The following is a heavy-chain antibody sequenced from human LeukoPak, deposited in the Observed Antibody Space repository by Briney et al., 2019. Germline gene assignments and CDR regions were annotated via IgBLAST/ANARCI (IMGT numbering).Heavy chain of an antibody. Sequence: GGSLRLSRIASGFTFDDYAMHWVRQAPGKGLEWVSGISWNSGSIGYADSVKGRFTISRDNAKNSLYLQMNSLRAEDTAVYYCARDPNYYYYCYMDVWGKGTTVTVSS. CDR3: ARDPNYYYYCYMDV. V-gene: IGHV3-9*01. CDR1: GFTFDDYA. CDR2: ISWNSGSI. J-gene: IGHJ6*03.